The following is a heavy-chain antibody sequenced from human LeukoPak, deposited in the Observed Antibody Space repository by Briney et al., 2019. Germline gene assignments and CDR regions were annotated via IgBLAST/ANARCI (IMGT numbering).Heavy chain of an antibody. CDR3: ARGDYDFWSGYLPTTSEPYYYGMDV. Sequence: GGSLRLSCAASGFTFSRHWMTWVRQAPGKGLEWVANIKHDGSEKNYVDSVKGRFTISRDNAKNSLYLQMNSLRAEDTAVYYCARGDYDFWSGYLPTTSEPYYYGMDVWGQGTTVTVSS. V-gene: IGHV3-7*01. D-gene: IGHD3-3*01. CDR2: IKHDGSEK. CDR1: GFTFSRHW. J-gene: IGHJ6*02.